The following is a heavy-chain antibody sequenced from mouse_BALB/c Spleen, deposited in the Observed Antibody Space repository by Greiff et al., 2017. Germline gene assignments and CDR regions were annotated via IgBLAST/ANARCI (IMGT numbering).Heavy chain of an antibody. CDR2: ISSGSSTI. Sequence: EVMLVESGGGLVQPGGSRKLSCAASGFTFSSFGMHWVRQAPEKGLEWVAYISSGSSTIYYADTVKGRFTISRDNPKNTLFLQMTSLRSEDTAMYYCARGGYYEGYFDVWGAGTTVTVSS. J-gene: IGHJ1*01. CDR3: ARGGYYEGYFDV. CDR1: GFTFSSFG. V-gene: IGHV5-17*02. D-gene: IGHD2-3*01.